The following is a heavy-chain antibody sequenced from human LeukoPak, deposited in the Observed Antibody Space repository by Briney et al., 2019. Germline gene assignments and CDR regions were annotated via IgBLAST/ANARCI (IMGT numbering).Heavy chain of an antibody. Sequence: SETLSLTCSVSGGSISSDSSSSYFWAWIRQPPGRGMEWIGSIYYTGSTYYNPSLKSRVTIFVDTSNNQFSLKLSSVTAADTAVYYCASGLSSGWYNYWGQGTLVTVSS. CDR1: GGSISSDSSSSYF. V-gene: IGHV4-39*07. D-gene: IGHD6-19*01. CDR2: IYYTGST. CDR3: ASGLSSGWYNY. J-gene: IGHJ4*02.